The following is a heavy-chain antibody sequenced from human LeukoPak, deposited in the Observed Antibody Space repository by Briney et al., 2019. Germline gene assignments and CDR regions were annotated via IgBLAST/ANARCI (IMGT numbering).Heavy chain of an antibody. CDR2: ISGSGGST. J-gene: IGHJ4*02. V-gene: IGHV3-23*01. Sequence: GGSLRLSCAASGFTFSSYAMSWVRQAPGKGLEWVSAISGSGGSTYYADSVKGRFTIFRDNSKNTLYLQMDSLRAEDTAVFYCAKGRKQQLVVDCHFDYWGQGTLVTVSS. CDR1: GFTFSSYA. CDR3: AKGRKQQLVVDCHFDY. D-gene: IGHD6-13*01.